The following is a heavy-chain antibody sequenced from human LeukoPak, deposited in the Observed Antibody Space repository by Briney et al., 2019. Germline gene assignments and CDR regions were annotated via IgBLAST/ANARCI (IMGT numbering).Heavy chain of an antibody. CDR2: INSDGGGA. J-gene: IGHJ5*02. Sequence: GGSLRLSCAASGITFGNNGMHWVRQGPGQGLVWISRINSDGGGAIYADSVKGRFTVSRDNAKNTLYLQMNSLRAEDTAVYYCARDVPHNWFDTWGQGTLVTVSS. CDR1: GITFGNNG. V-gene: IGHV3-74*01. CDR3: ARDVPHNWFDT.